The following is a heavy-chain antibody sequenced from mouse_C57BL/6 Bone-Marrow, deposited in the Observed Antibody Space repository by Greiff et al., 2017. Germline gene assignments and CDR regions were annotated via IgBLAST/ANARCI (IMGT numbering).Heavy chain of an antibody. D-gene: IGHD3-2*02. CDR1: GYTFTSYW. CDR2: IYPGSGST. Sequence: QVQLQQPGAELVQPGASVKMSCKASGYTFTSYWITWVKQRPGQGLEWIGDIYPGSGSTNYNEKFKSKATLTVDTSSSTAYMQLSSLTSEDSAVYYCARRSSSGPAWFAYWGQGTLVTVSA. CDR3: ARRSSSGPAWFAY. J-gene: IGHJ3*01. V-gene: IGHV1-55*01.